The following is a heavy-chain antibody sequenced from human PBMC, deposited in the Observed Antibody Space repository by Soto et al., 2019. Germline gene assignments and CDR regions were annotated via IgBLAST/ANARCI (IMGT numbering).Heavy chain of an antibody. Sequence: ASVKVSCKASGYTFTSYYMHWVRPAPGQGLEWMGMLNPSDGRTNYAQKFQGRVTMTRDTSTSTVYLGLSTLRYEDTAVYYCARVESGYESFDIWGQGTVVTVSS. J-gene: IGHJ3*02. V-gene: IGHV1-46*01. CDR1: GYTFTSYY. CDR2: LNPSDGRT. CDR3: ARVESGYESFDI. D-gene: IGHD5-12*01.